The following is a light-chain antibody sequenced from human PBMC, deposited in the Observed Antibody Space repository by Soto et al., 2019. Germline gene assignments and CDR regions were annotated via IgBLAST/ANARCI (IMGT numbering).Light chain of an antibody. V-gene: IGKV2-30*01. CDR1: QSLVYSDGNTY. Sequence: DVVMTQSPLSLPVTLGQPASISCRSSQSLVYSDGNTYLNWFQQRPGHSPRRLIYKVSNRDSGVPDRFSGSGSGTDFTLKISRVEAEDVGVYYCMQGTRPFTFGPGTKVDI. J-gene: IGKJ3*01. CDR2: KVS. CDR3: MQGTRPFT.